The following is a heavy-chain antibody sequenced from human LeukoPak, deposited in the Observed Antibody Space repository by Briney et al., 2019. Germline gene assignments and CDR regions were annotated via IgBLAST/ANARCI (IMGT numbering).Heavy chain of an antibody. D-gene: IGHD6-19*01. CDR2: IYYSGST. Sequence: PSETLSLTCTVSGGSISSGDYYWSWIRQPPGKGLEWIGYIYYSGSTYYNPSLKSRVTISVDTPKNQFSLKLSSVTAADTAVYYCARASSGWYLDYWGQGTLVTVAS. CDR1: GGSISSGDYY. J-gene: IGHJ4*02. V-gene: IGHV4-30-4*08. CDR3: ARASSGWYLDY.